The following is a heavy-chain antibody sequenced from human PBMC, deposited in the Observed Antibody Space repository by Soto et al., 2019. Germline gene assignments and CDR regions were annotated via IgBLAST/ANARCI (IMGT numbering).Heavy chain of an antibody. D-gene: IGHD2-15*01. Sequence: RRLSFAASGFTFSNYEMHWVRQAPGKGLEYVSGISNNGAHTDYAESVKGRFTISRDNSKNTLYLQMNSLRAEDMAVYYCARVSLYCSGGSCYHYFDYWGQGTLVTVSS. CDR2: ISNNGAHT. V-gene: IGHV3-64*02. CDR1: GFTFSNYE. J-gene: IGHJ4*02. CDR3: ARVSLYCSGGSCYHYFDY.